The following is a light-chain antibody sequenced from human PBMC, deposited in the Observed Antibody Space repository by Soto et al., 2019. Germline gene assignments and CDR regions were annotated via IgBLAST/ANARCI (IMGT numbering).Light chain of an antibody. V-gene: IGKV2-30*02. J-gene: IGKJ1*01. Sequence: VVMTQSPLSLPVTLGQPASISCRSSYSLIHSDGDTYLNWFLQRPGQSPRRLIYEVSNRDSGVPDRFSGSGSGNDFTLKISRVEAEDVGIYYCMQGTHWPWTFGQGNEVEIK. CDR3: MQGTHWPWT. CDR1: YSLIHSDGDTY. CDR2: EVS.